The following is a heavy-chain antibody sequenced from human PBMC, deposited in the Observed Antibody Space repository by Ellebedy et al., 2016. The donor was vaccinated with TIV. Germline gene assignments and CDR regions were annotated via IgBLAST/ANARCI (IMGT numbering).Heavy chain of an antibody. CDR2: IGTAGDT. CDR3: ARDYYDFWTGLDSSDV. Sequence: GESLKISCAASGFTFSSYDMHWVRQATGKGLEWVSAIGTAGDTYYPGSVKGRFTISRDNAKNTLYLQMNSLRGEDTALYYCARDYYDFWTGLDSSDVWGQGTIVTVSS. V-gene: IGHV3-13*01. CDR1: GFTFSSYD. D-gene: IGHD3-3*01. J-gene: IGHJ3*01.